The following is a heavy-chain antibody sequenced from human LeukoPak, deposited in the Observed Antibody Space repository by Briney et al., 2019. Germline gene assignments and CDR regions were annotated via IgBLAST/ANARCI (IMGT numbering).Heavy chain of an antibody. CDR1: GGSIGSYY. D-gene: IGHD1-26*01. Sequence: SDTLSLTCSVSGGSIGSYYWSWIRQPAGKGLEWVGRSYTTGSTNYNPSLKSRVTISLDTSKNQLSLNLSSVTAADTAVYYCARSGGSGFQLDSWGQGTLVTVSS. J-gene: IGHJ4*02. CDR2: SYTTGST. CDR3: ARSGGSGFQLDS. V-gene: IGHV4-4*07.